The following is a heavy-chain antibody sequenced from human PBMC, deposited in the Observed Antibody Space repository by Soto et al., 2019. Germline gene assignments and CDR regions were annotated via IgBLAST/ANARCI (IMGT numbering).Heavy chain of an antibody. V-gene: IGHV3-21*01. J-gene: IGHJ6*02. CDR1: GFTFITYS. Sequence: GGSLRLSCVGSGFTFITYSINWFGQSPGKGLEWVSSISSRSDIYYADSVKGRFTISRDNAKNSVSLQMNSLRAEDTAVYYCAREYTAWPLAYGLDVWGQGTTVTVSS. D-gene: IGHD2-2*02. CDR3: AREYTAWPLAYGLDV. CDR2: ISSRSDI.